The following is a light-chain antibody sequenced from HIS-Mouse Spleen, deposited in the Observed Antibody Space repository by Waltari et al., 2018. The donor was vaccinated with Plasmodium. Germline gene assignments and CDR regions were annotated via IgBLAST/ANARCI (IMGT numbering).Light chain of an antibody. Sequence: SHELTQPPSVAVSPGQPARITCPGDALPNKYAYWYQQKSGQAPVLVIYEDSKRPSGIPERFSGSSSGTMATLTISGAQVEDEADYYCYSTDSSGNHRVFGGGTKLTVL. V-gene: IGLV3-10*01. CDR1: ALPNKY. CDR2: EDS. J-gene: IGLJ3*02. CDR3: YSTDSSGNHRV.